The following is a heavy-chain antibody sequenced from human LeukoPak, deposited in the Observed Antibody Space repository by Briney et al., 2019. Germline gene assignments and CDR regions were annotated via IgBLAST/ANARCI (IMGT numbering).Heavy chain of an antibody. Sequence: ASVTVSCKASGYTFTSYDINWVRQATGQGLEWMGWMNPNSGNTGYAQKFQGRVTMTRNTSISTAYMELSSLRSEDTAVYYCAREGYYYGSGGSDWFDPWGQGTLVTVSS. J-gene: IGHJ5*02. CDR3: AREGYYYGSGGSDWFDP. V-gene: IGHV1-8*01. D-gene: IGHD3-10*01. CDR1: GYTFTSYD. CDR2: MNPNSGNT.